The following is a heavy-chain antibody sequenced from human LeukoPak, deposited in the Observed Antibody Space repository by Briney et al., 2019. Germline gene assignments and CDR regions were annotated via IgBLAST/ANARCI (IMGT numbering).Heavy chain of an antibody. CDR2: IYHSGST. Sequence: SQTLSLTCAVSGGSISSGGYSWSWSRQPPGEGVEWIGYIYHSGSTYYNPSLKSRVTISVDRSKNQFSLKLSSVTAADTAVYYCARGPPYDFWSGYPYYFGYWGQGTLVTVSS. V-gene: IGHV4-30-2*01. D-gene: IGHD3-3*01. J-gene: IGHJ4*02. CDR1: GGSISSGGYS. CDR3: ARGPPYDFWSGYPYYFGY.